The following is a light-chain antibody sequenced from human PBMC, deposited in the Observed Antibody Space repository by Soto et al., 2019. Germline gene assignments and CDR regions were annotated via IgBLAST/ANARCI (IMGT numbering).Light chain of an antibody. V-gene: IGKV1-5*01. CDR1: QTISSW. Sequence: DIEIAQSPSTLSGSVGDRVTLTCRASQTISSWLAWYQQKKGKAPKFLIYDASTLESGVPSRFRGRGSRTEFTLTLSRLQPDDFSTYYCQHYNSYSWTFGQGTKVDI. CDR3: QHYNSYSWT. CDR2: DAS. J-gene: IGKJ1*01.